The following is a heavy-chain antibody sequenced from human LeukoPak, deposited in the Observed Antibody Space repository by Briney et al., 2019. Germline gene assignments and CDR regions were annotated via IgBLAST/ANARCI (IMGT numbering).Heavy chain of an antibody. D-gene: IGHD4-23*01. J-gene: IGHJ5*02. CDR1: GGSISSSSYY. V-gene: IGHV4-39*07. Sequence: PSETLSLTCTVSGGSISSSSYYWGWIRQPPGKGLEWIGSIYYSGSTYYNPSLKSRVTISVDTSKNQFSLKLSSVTAADTAVYYCARDVETRPVSWFDPWGQGTLVTVSS. CDR2: IYYSGST. CDR3: ARDVETRPVSWFDP.